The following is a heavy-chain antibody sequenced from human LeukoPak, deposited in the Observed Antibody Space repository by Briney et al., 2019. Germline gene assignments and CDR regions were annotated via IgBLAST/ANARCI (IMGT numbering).Heavy chain of an antibody. J-gene: IGHJ5*02. V-gene: IGHV4-30-2*01. CDR2: IYHSGST. D-gene: IGHD1-1*01. CDR1: GGSISSGGYY. CDR3: ARQRLLSSTPGTPHWFDP. Sequence: TASETLSLTCTVSGGSISSGGYYWSWRRQPPGKGVEWIGYIYHSGSTYYNPSLKRRVTISVDRSKNQFSLKLSSVTAADTAVYYCARQRLLSSTPGTPHWFDPWGQGTLVTVSS.